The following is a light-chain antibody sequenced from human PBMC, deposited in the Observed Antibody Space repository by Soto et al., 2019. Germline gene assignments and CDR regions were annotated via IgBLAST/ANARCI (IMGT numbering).Light chain of an antibody. Sequence: QSVLTQPPSVSGSPGQSVTISCSGTIDDVTAYYRVSWYQQTPHTAPKLMIYDVSNRPSGVPDRFSGSRSGNTASLTISGLQAEDEGDYYCSVYTRTSTYVLGTGTKVTVL. CDR1: IDDVTAYYR. J-gene: IGLJ1*01. CDR3: SVYTRTSTYV. V-gene: IGLV2-18*01. CDR2: DVS.